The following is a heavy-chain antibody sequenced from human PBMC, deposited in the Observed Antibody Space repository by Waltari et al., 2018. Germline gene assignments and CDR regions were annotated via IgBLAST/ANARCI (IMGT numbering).Heavy chain of an antibody. CDR1: GFTFRSSW. CDR3: ARDKTGPGYFDY. J-gene: IGHJ4*02. V-gene: IGHV3-7*01. CDR2: IKQDGSEK. Sequence: EVQLVESGGGLVQPGGSLRLSCSASGFTFRSSWLDSVRQAPGKGLEWVANIKQDGSEKYYVDSVKGRFTISRDNAKNSLYLQMNSLRAEDTAVYYCARDKTGPGYFDYWGQGTLVTVSS. D-gene: IGHD1-1*01.